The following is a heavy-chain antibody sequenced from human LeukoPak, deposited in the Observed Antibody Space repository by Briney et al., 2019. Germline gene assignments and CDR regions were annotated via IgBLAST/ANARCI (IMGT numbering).Heavy chain of an antibody. D-gene: IGHD2-2*01. J-gene: IGHJ6*02. CDR1: GGSISRGGYY. Sequence: PSQTLSLTCTVSGGSISRGGYYWSWIRQHPGKGLEWIGYVYYSGSAYYNSSLKSRVTISIDTSENQFSLKLSSVTAADTAVYYCAGGSGYQGFYGIDVWGQGTTVTVPS. V-gene: IGHV4-31*03. CDR2: VYYSGSA. CDR3: AGGSGYQGFYGIDV.